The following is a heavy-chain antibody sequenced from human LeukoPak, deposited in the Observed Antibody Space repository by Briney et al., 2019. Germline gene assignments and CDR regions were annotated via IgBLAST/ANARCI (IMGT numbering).Heavy chain of an antibody. Sequence: PSETLSLTCTVAGASLTSTGSYWGWIRQPPGKGLEWIGSIYYSENTSYNPSLKSRVTISLDTSKNQFSLKLISVTAADTAVYYCARRGTWFDPWGQGTLVTVSS. D-gene: IGHD1-1*01. CDR2: IYYSENT. CDR1: GASLTSTGSY. CDR3: ARRGTWFDP. J-gene: IGHJ5*02. V-gene: IGHV4-39*01.